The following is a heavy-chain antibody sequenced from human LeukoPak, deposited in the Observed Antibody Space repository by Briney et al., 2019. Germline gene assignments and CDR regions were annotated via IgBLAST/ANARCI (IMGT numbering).Heavy chain of an antibody. Sequence: SVKVSCKASGGTFSSYAISWGRQAPGQGLEWMGRIIPILGIANYAQKFQGRVTITADKSTSTAYMELSSLRSEDTAVYYCARDVAAAKYCSSTSCYEHWGQGTLVTVSS. CDR3: ARDVAAAKYCSSTSCYEH. J-gene: IGHJ4*02. CDR1: GGTFSSYA. D-gene: IGHD2-2*01. V-gene: IGHV1-69*04. CDR2: IIPILGIA.